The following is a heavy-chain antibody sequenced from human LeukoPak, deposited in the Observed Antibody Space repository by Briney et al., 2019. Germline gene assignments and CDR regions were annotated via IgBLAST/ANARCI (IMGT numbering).Heavy chain of an antibody. CDR1: GYTLTKLY. J-gene: IGHJ4*02. Sequence: ASVKVSCKVSGYTLTKLYMHWVRQAPGKGLEWMGGFDSEDGETIYAQKFQGRVTMTEDTSTDTAYMELSSLRYEDTAVYYCATDRGDYFDYWGQGTLVTVSS. CDR3: ATDRGDYFDY. V-gene: IGHV1-24*01. CDR2: FDSEDGET. D-gene: IGHD3-10*01.